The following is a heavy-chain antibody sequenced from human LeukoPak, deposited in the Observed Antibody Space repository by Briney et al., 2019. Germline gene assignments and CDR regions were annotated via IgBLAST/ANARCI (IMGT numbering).Heavy chain of an antibody. Sequence: GGSLRLSCAASGFTFSSYGMYWVRQAPGKGLEWVATISYDGSNTYYADSLKGRFTISRDNAKNSLYLQMNSLRAEDTAVYYCARVGSGYYIDWFDPWGQGTLVTVSS. CDR1: GFTFSSYG. D-gene: IGHD3-22*01. CDR3: ARVGSGYYIDWFDP. J-gene: IGHJ5*02. CDR2: ISYDGSNT. V-gene: IGHV3-30*03.